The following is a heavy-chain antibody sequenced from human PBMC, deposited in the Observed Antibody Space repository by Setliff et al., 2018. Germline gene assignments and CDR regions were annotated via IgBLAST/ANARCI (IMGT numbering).Heavy chain of an antibody. V-gene: IGHV1-24*01. Sequence: ASVKVSCKVSGYTLTELSMHWVRQAPGKGLEWMGGFDPEDGETIYAQKFQGRVTMTEDTSTDTAYMELSSLRSEDTAVYYCATEIPDYYDSSGYYHRYFDYWGQGTLVT. CDR1: GYTLTELS. D-gene: IGHD3-22*01. CDR2: FDPEDGET. J-gene: IGHJ4*02. CDR3: ATEIPDYYDSSGYYHRYFDY.